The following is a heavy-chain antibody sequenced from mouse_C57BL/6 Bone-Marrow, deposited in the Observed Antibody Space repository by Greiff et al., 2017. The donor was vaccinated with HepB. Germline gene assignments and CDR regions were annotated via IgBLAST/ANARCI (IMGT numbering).Heavy chain of an antibody. V-gene: IGHV1-69*01. CDR1: GYTFTSYW. CDR3: ARRLDY. D-gene: IGHD2-13*01. Sequence: QVQLQQPGAELVMPGASVKLSCKASGYTFTSYWMHWVKQRPGQGLEWIGEIDPSDSYTNYNQKFKGKSTLTVDKSSSTAYMQLSSLTSEDSAVYYCARRLDYWGQGTTPTVSS. CDR2: IDPSDSYT. J-gene: IGHJ2*01.